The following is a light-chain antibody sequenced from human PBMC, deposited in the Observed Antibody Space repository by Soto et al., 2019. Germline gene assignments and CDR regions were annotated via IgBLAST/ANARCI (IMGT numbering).Light chain of an antibody. CDR3: TSYVSASTPYV. CDR1: TSDIGGYDY. V-gene: IGLV2-14*01. CDR2: DVY. Sequence: SVLTQPASVSGSPGQSITISCIGTTSDIGGYDYVSWYQHHPGKAPKLLIYDVYNRPSGISTRFSGSKSGNTASLTISGLQTEDEADYYCTSYVSASTPYVFGTGTKVT. J-gene: IGLJ1*01.